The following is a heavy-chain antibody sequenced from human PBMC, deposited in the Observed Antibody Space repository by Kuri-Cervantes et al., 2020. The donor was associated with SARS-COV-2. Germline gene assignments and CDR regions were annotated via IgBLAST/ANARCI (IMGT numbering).Heavy chain of an antibody. CDR1: GYALTDYY. CDR2: INPNSGGT. J-gene: IGHJ5*02. V-gene: IGHV1-2*04. CDR3: ARGARITIFGVVIRGRENPCFDP. D-gene: IGHD3-3*01. Sequence: ASVKVSCKASGYALTDYYIHWVRQAPGQGLEWMGWINPNSGGTNYAQKFQGWVTMTRGTSISTAYMEVSRLTSDDTAVYYCARGARITIFGVVIRGRENPCFDPWGQGTLVTVSS.